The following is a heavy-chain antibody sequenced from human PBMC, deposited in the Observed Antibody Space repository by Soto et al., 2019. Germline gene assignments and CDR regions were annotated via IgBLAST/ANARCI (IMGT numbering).Heavy chain of an antibody. CDR1: GFTFSSYW. CDR2: TNSDESSI. CDR3: AREFYYYDRSGNLGY. D-gene: IGHD3-9*01. J-gene: IGHJ4*02. V-gene: IGHV3-74*01. Sequence: GGSLRLSCAASGFTFSSYWMHWVRQVPGKGLVWVARTNSDESSIAYADSVKGRFTIPRDNAKNMVYLEMNSLRAEDTAVYYCAREFYYYDRSGNLGYWGQGALVTVPQ.